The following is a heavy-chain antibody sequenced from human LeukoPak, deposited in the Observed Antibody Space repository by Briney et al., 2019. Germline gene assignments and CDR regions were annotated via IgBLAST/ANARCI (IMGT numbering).Heavy chain of an antibody. D-gene: IGHD1-26*01. V-gene: IGHV4-59*06. CDR2: IYYSGST. CDR1: GGSISSYY. Sequence: PSETLSLTCTVSGGSISSYYWSWIRQPPGKGLEWIGHIYYSGSTYYNPSLKSRVTISVDTSKNQFSLKLSSVTAADTAVYYCAREQSGSYDYWGQGTLVTVSS. CDR3: AREQSGSYDY. J-gene: IGHJ4*02.